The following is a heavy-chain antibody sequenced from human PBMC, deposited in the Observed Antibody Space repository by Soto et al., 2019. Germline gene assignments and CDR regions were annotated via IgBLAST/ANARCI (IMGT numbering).Heavy chain of an antibody. CDR3: ARDHDDFWSGYAYFDS. Sequence: GGSLRLSCTTSGLTFRNHAMTWVRQAPDKGLEWVSTISDSGVNTHYADSVKGRFTISRDNSKNTLYLHMNTLRAEDTAVYYCARDHDDFWSGYAYFDSWGQGTLVTVSS. CDR1: GLTFRNHA. D-gene: IGHD3-3*01. CDR2: ISDSGVNT. V-gene: IGHV3-23*01. J-gene: IGHJ4*02.